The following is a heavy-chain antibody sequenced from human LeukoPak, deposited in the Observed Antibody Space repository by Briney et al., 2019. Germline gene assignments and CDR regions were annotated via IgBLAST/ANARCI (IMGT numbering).Heavy chain of an antibody. CDR1: GASIRSSY. D-gene: IGHD3-22*01. J-gene: IGHJ5*02. V-gene: IGHV4-59*08. CDR2: IYYTGST. Sequence: SETLSLTCTVSGASIRSSYWSWLRQPPGKGRECIGYIYYTGSTNSNPPLKSRVTVSVDTSMNHFSPKLSSMTAADTAVYYCTRLDRSGYEMGGAWFDPWGQGTLVTVSS. CDR3: TRLDRSGYEMGGAWFDP.